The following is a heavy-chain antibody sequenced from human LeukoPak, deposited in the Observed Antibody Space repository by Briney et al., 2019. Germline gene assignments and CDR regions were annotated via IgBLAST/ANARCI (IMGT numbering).Heavy chain of an antibody. Sequence: PSETLSLTCAVCGGSFSGYYWSWIRQPPGKGLEWIGEINHSGSTNYNPSLKSRVTISVDTSKNQFSLKLSSVTAADTAVYYCARGFGNFDYWGQGTLVTVSS. D-gene: IGHD3-16*01. J-gene: IGHJ4*02. V-gene: IGHV4-34*01. CDR1: GGSFSGYY. CDR2: INHSGST. CDR3: ARGFGNFDY.